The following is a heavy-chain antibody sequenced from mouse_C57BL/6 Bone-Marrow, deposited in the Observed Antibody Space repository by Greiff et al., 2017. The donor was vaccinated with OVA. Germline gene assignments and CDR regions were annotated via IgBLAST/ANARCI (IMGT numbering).Heavy chain of an antibody. CDR1: GFTFSDYG. V-gene: IGHV5-15*01. Sequence: DVMLVESGGGLVQPGGSLKLSCAASGFTFSDYGMAWVRQAPRKGPEWVAFISNLAYSIYYADTVTGRFTISRENAKNTLYLEMSSLRSEDTAMYYCARHGNWYFDVWGTGTTVTVSS. J-gene: IGHJ1*03. D-gene: IGHD1-1*02. CDR3: ARHGNWYFDV. CDR2: ISNLAYSI.